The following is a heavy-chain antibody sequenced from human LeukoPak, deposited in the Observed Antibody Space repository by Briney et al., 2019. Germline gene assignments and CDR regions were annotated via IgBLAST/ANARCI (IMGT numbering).Heavy chain of an antibody. CDR2: MNSDGSST. D-gene: IGHD3-22*01. Sequence: GGSLRLSCAASGFTFSNYWMHWVRQAPGKGLVWVSRMNSDGSSTTYADSVKGRFTISRDNAKNTLYLQMNSLRAEDTAVYYCAKDSARYYYDSSGYLGFDYWGQGTLVTVSS. CDR3: AKDSARYYYDSSGYLGFDY. J-gene: IGHJ4*02. V-gene: IGHV3-74*01. CDR1: GFTFSNYW.